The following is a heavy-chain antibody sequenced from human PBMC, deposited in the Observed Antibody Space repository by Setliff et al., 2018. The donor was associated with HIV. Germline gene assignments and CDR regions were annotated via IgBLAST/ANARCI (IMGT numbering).Heavy chain of an antibody. CDR1: GFTFSSYT. CDR3: ARGHYSSASG. Sequence: GGSLRLSCAASGFTFSSYTMNWVRQAPGKGLEWVSSISSSSSYINYADSVKGRFTISRDNAENSLYLQMNSLRAEDTAVYYCARGHYSSASGWGQGTLVTVSS. J-gene: IGHJ4*02. V-gene: IGHV3-21*01. D-gene: IGHD6-6*01. CDR2: ISSSSSYI.